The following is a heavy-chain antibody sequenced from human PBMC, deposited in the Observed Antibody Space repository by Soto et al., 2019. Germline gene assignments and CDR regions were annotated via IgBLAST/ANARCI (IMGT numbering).Heavy chain of an antibody. V-gene: IGHV4-59*01. Sequence: QVQLQESGPGLVKTSETLSLTCTVSGGSISTYYWSWIRQPPGKGLEWIGYISYSGSTKYNSSLKSRVTISVDRSKNQFSLKVSSVTTADTAVYYCARVSGGWIDPWGQGTLVTVFS. CDR1: GGSISTYY. J-gene: IGHJ5*02. CDR3: ARVSGGWIDP. D-gene: IGHD1-1*01. CDR2: ISYSGST.